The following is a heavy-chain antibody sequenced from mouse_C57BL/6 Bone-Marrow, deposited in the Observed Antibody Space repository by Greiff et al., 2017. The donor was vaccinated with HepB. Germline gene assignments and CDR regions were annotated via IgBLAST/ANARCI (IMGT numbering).Heavy chain of an antibody. CDR3: TRGDYGSRDYAMDY. CDR2: IYPGNSDT. J-gene: IGHJ4*01. Sequence: EVQLQQSGTVLARPGASVKMSCKTSGYTFTSYWMHWVKQRPGQGLEWIGAIYPGNSDTSYNQKFKGKAKLTAVTSASTAYMELSSLTNEDSAVYYCTRGDYGSRDYAMDYWGQGTSVTVSS. CDR1: GYTFTSYW. D-gene: IGHD1-1*01. V-gene: IGHV1-5*01.